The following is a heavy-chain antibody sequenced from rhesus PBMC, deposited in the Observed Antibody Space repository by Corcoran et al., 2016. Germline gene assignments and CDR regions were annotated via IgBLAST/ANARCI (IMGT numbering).Heavy chain of an antibody. CDR3: ARDTWRQKRLIRELPTRPPKPQTESYFEM. CDR2: MYDSYTNT. Sequence: QVQLQESGPGVVKPSETLSLTCAVSGGSISDNYRWSWIRQPPGKGLEWIGYMYDSYTNTNYNTPPLKSRVTIAKDTSKNQLSLKLTSVTAANTAVYYCARDTWRQKRLIRELPTRPPKPQTESYFEMWGQGALVIVSS. J-gene: IGHJ1*01. CDR1: GGSISDNYR. V-gene: IGHV4S10*01. D-gene: IGHD2-39*01.